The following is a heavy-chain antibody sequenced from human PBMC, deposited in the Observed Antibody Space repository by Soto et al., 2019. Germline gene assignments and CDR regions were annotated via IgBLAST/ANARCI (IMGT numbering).Heavy chain of an antibody. Sequence: QVQLVQSGAEVKKPGASVKVSCKASGYTFTSYGISWVRQAPGQGREWMGWISAYNGNTNYAQKLQGRVTMTTDTSTSTAYMELRSLRSDDTAVYYCARHAFVAGSHRPRYYSCGMDVWGQGTTVTVSS. J-gene: IGHJ6*02. CDR2: ISAYNGNT. V-gene: IGHV1-18*04. D-gene: IGHD3-10*01. CDR3: ARHAFVAGSHRPRYYSCGMDV. CDR1: GYTFTSYG.